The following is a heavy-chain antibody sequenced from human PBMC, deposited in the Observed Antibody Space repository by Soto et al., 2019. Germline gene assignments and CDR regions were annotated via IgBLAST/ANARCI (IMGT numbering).Heavy chain of an antibody. Sequence: SETLSLTCSVSGVSLTSGTYYWSWIRQHPGKGLEWIGYIFYSGSTDYNPSLKSRVNISVDTSKNQFSLKLSSVTAADTAVYYCASTEDFFDYWGQGTLVSVSS. J-gene: IGHJ4*02. CDR2: IFYSGST. CDR3: ASTEDFFDY. V-gene: IGHV4-31*03. CDR1: GVSLTSGTYY.